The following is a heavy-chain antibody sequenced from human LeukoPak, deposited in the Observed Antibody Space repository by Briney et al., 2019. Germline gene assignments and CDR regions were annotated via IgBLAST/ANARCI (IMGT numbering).Heavy chain of an antibody. CDR2: INHSGGT. Sequence: PPETLSLTCAVYGGSFSGYYWSWIRQPPGKGLEWIGEINHSGGTNYNPSLKSRVTISVDTSKNQFSLKLSSVTAADTAVYYCARDSLYYYYYYMDVWGKGATATVSS. J-gene: IGHJ6*03. V-gene: IGHV4-34*01. CDR3: ARDSLYYYYYYMDV. CDR1: GGSFSGYY. D-gene: IGHD2-15*01.